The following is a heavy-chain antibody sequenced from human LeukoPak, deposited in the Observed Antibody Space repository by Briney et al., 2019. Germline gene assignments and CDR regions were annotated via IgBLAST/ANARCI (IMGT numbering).Heavy chain of an antibody. CDR2: IYTSGST. D-gene: IGHD4-17*01. V-gene: IGHV4-61*02. CDR3: ARANYGDYGMIDY. CDR1: GGSISSGSYY. Sequence: SETLSLTCTVSGGSISSGSYYWSWIRQPAGKGLEWIGRIYTSGSTNYNPSLKSRVTISVDTSKNQFSLKLSSVTAADTAVYYCARANYGDYGMIDYWGQGTLVTVSS. J-gene: IGHJ4*02.